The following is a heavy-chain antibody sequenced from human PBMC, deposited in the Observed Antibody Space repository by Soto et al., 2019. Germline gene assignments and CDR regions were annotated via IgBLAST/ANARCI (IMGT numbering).Heavy chain of an antibody. CDR3: AREEDTAMVGRYYYYGMDV. Sequence: EVQLVESGGGLVQPGGSLRLSCAASGFTFSSYSMNWVRQAPGKGLEWVSYISSSSSTIYYADSVKGRFTISRDNAKNSLDLQMNSLRDEDTAVYYCAREEDTAMVGRYYYYGMDVW. V-gene: IGHV3-48*02. D-gene: IGHD5-18*01. CDR2: ISSSSSTI. J-gene: IGHJ6*01. CDR1: GFTFSSYS.